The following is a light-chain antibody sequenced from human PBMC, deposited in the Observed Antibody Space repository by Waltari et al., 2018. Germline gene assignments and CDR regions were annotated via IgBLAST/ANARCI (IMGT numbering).Light chain of an antibody. Sequence: DIVMPQSPESLAVSLVERATISCKTSESVLNSSNNKNHLPWYQQKPGTPPSLLLYWASTREAGVPDRFIGSGSETDFTLTVTSVQAEDVAVYYCQQYDNTPLTFGGGTKVEVK. J-gene: IGKJ4*01. CDR2: WAS. CDR3: QQYDNTPLT. CDR1: ESVLNSSNNKNH. V-gene: IGKV4-1*01.